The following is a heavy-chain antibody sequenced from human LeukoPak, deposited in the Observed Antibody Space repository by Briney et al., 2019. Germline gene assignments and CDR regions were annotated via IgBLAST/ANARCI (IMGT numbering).Heavy chain of an antibody. CDR3: ARVYYYYYMDV. J-gene: IGHJ6*03. Sequence: SETLSLTCTVSGGSIRSSTYYWGWIRQPPGKGLEWIGTIYYSGSTYYNPFLKSRVTISVDTSKNQFSLKLNSVTAADTAVYYCARVYYYYYMDVGGKGTTVTVSS. V-gene: IGHV4-39*07. CDR2: IYYSGST. CDR1: GGSIRSSTYY.